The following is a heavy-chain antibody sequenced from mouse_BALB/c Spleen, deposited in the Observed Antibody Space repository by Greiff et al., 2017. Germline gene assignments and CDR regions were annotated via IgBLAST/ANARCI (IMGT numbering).Heavy chain of an antibody. CDR3: ARDDGYDGGFAY. Sequence: DVKLVESGGGLVQPGGSRKLSCAASGFTFSDYGMAWVRQAPGKGPEWVAFISNLAYSIYYADTVTGRFTISRENAKNTLYLEMSSLRSEDTAMYYCARDDGYDGGFAYWGQGTLVTVSA. CDR2: ISNLAYSI. D-gene: IGHD2-2*01. V-gene: IGHV5-15*02. J-gene: IGHJ3*01. CDR1: GFTFSDYG.